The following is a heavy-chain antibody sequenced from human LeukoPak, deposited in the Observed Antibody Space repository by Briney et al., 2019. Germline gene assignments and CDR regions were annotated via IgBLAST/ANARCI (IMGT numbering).Heavy chain of an antibody. CDR2: IKQDGSEK. CDR1: GFTFSNAW. J-gene: IGHJ4*02. D-gene: IGHD4-17*01. CDR3: ARVTTVTTFRDY. V-gene: IGHV3-7*04. Sequence: PGGSLRLSCAASGFTFSNAWMSWVRQAPGKGLEWVANIKQDGSEKYYVDSVKGRFTISRDNAKNSLYLQMNSLRAEDTAVYYCARVTTVTTFRDYWGQGTLVTVSS.